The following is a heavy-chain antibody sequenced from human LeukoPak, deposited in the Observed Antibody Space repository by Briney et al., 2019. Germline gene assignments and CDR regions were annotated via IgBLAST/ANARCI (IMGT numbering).Heavy chain of an antibody. Sequence: ASVKVSCKASGGTFSSYAISWVRQAPGQGLEWMGGIIPIFGTANYAQKFQGRVTITTDESTSTAYMELSSLRSEDTAVYYCARVGVGGQQHGHYYYYYMDVWGKGTTVTVSS. CDR3: ARVGVGGQQHGHYYYYYMDV. V-gene: IGHV1-69*05. J-gene: IGHJ6*03. CDR1: GGTFSSYA. CDR2: IIPIFGTA. D-gene: IGHD6-13*01.